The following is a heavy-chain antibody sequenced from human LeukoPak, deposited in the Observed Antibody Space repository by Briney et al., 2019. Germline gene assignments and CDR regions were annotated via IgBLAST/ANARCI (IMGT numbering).Heavy chain of an antibody. CDR1: GFTFTSSA. J-gene: IGHJ4*02. D-gene: IGHD6-19*01. CDR2: IVVGSGNT. Sequence: SVKVSCKASGFTFTSSAMQWVRQARGQRLEWIGWIVVGSGNTNYAQKLQGRVTMTTDTSTSTAYMELRSLRSDDTAVYYCARAWTGYSSGWYYFDYWGQGTLVTVSS. CDR3: ARAWTGYSSGWYYFDY. V-gene: IGHV1-58*02.